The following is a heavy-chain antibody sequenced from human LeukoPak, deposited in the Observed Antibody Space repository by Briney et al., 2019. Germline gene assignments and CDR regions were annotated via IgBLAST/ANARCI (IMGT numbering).Heavy chain of an antibody. CDR2: INAGNGNT. CDR1: GYTFTSYA. D-gene: IGHD1-26*01. Sequence: ASVKVSCKASGYTFTSYAMHWVRQAPGQRLEWMGWINAGNGNTKYSQKFQGRVTITRDTSASTAYMELSSLRSEDTAVYYCASHRNSGSFSWTFDYWGQGTLVTVSS. J-gene: IGHJ4*02. V-gene: IGHV1-3*01. CDR3: ASHRNSGSFSWTFDY.